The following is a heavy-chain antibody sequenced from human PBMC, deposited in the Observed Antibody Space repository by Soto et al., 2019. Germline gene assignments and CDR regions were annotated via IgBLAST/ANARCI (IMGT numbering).Heavy chain of an antibody. CDR3: AKDHSSSWYGGFDY. CDR2: ISWNSGSI. V-gene: IGHV3-9*01. D-gene: IGHD6-13*01. J-gene: IGHJ4*02. Sequence: EVQLVESGGGLVQPGRSLRLSCAASGFTFDDYAMHWVRQAPGKGLEWVSGISWNSGSIGYADSVKGRFTISRDNAKNSLYLQMNSLRAEDTALYYCAKDHSSSWYGGFDYWGQGTLVTVSS. CDR1: GFTFDDYA.